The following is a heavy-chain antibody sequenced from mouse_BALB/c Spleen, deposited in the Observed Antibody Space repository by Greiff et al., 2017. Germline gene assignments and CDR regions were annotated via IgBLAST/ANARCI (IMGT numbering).Heavy chain of an antibody. Sequence: EVKLVESGGGLVKPGGSLKLSCAASGFTFSSYAMSWVRQTPEKRLEWVASISSGGSTYYPDSVKGRFTISRDNARNILYLQMSSLRSEDTAMYYCARDGGLRPIAYWGQGTLVTVSA. D-gene: IGHD2-4*01. CDR3: ARDGGLRPIAY. CDR2: ISSGGST. J-gene: IGHJ3*01. CDR1: GFTFSSYA. V-gene: IGHV5-6-5*01.